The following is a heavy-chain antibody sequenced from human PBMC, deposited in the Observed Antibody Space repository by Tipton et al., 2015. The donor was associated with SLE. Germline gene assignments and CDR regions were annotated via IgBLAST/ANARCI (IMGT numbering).Heavy chain of an antibody. CDR3: ARVAAATGRGNYFYYYMDV. D-gene: IGHD6-13*01. V-gene: IGHV4-59*08. Sequence: TLSLTCTVPGGSISPYYWSWIRQPPGKGLEWIGYIYYTGSTKYNPSLKSRVTMSVDTSKNQFSLKLSSVTAADTAVYYCARVAAATGRGNYFYYYMDVWGKGTTVTVSS. CDR1: GGSISPYY. J-gene: IGHJ6*03. CDR2: IYYTGST.